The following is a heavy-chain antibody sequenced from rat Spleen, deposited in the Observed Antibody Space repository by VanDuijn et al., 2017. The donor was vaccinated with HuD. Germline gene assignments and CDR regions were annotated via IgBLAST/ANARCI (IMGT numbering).Heavy chain of an antibody. CDR3: ARRHFGYTDYFDY. V-gene: IGHV5-25*01. CDR1: GFIFSNYY. D-gene: IGHD1-4*01. CDR2: ISTGGANT. J-gene: IGHJ2*01. Sequence: EVQLVESGGGLVQPGRSMRLSCAASGFIFSNYYMVWVRQAPTKGLEWVASISTGGANTHYRDSVKGRFTISRDNAKSTLSLQMDSLRSEDTATYYCARRHFGYTDYFDYWGQGVMVTVSS.